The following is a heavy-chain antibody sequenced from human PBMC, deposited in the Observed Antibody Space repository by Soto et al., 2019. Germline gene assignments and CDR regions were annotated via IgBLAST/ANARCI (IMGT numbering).Heavy chain of an antibody. J-gene: IGHJ5*02. CDR1: GYTFTSYA. CDR2: INAGNGNT. CDR3: ARDFGTTGTTSPYNWFDP. Sequence: QVQLVQSGAEVKKPGASVKVSCKASGYTFTSYAMHWVRQAPGQRLEWMGWINAGNGNTKYSQKFQGRVTITRDTSASTAYMELSSLRSEDTAVYYCARDFGTTGTTSPYNWFDPWGQGTLVTVSS. D-gene: IGHD1-1*01. V-gene: IGHV1-3*01.